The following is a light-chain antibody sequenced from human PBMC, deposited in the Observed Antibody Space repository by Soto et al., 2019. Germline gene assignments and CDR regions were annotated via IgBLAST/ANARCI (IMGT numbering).Light chain of an antibody. CDR1: SGSIASNY. J-gene: IGLJ2*01. Sequence: NFMLTQPHSVSESPGKTVTISCTRRSGSIASNYVQWYQQRPGSAPTTVTYEDNQRPSGVPDRFSGSIDSSSNSASLTISGLKTEDEADYYCQSYDSSNPVVFGGGTKLTVL. V-gene: IGLV6-57*04. CDR2: EDN. CDR3: QSYDSSNPVV.